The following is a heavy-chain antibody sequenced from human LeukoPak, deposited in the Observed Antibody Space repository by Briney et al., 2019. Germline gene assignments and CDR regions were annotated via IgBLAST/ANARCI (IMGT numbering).Heavy chain of an antibody. Sequence: GGSLRLSCAASGFTFSSYSMNWVRQAPGKGLEWVSSISSSSYIYYADSVKGRFTISRDNAKNSLYLQMNSLRAEDTAVYYCARGTLAAAGDGFDYWGQGTLVTVSS. CDR2: ISSSSYI. CDR3: ARGTLAAAGDGFDY. D-gene: IGHD6-13*01. V-gene: IGHV3-21*01. J-gene: IGHJ4*02. CDR1: GFTFSSYS.